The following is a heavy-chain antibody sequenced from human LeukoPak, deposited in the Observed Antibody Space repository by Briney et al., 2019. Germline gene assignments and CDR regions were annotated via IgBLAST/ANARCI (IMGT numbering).Heavy chain of an antibody. CDR2: IKGRRDGRAT. CDR1: GFVFHDAW. J-gene: IGHJ1*01. D-gene: IGHD2/OR15-2a*01. CDR3: TTVTHFYL. Sequence: GGSLRLSCATSGFVFHDAWLSWVRQAPGKGLEWVGRIKGRRDGRATDYAAPVEGRFTISTDDSKSTLFLQMNSLKTEDTAVYYCTTVTHFYLGGQGTLVTVSS. V-gene: IGHV3-15*01.